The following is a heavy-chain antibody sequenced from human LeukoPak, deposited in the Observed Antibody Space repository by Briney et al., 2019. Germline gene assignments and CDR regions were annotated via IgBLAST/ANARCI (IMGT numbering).Heavy chain of an antibody. CDR2: IYYSGST. Sequence: SETLSLTCTVSGGSISSGDYYWSWIRQPPEKGLEWIGYIYYSGSTYYNPSLKSRVTISVDTSKNQFSLKLSSVTAADTAVYYCAREGGASGEVDYWGQGTLVTVSS. J-gene: IGHJ4*02. D-gene: IGHD1-26*01. V-gene: IGHV4-30-4*08. CDR3: AREGGASGEVDY. CDR1: GGSISSGDYY.